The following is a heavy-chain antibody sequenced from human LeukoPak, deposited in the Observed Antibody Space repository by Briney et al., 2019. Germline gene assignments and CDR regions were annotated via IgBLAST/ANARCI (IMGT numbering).Heavy chain of an antibody. Sequence: SETLSLTCTVSGSGYSISGGFYWGWIRQPPGKGLEWIGSIYHSGSTYYNPSLKSPATISVDTSKNQFSLKLKFVTAADTAVYYCAGQFDSSGSYFYWGQGTLVTVSS. CDR3: AGQFDSSGSYFY. J-gene: IGHJ4*02. V-gene: IGHV4-38-2*02. D-gene: IGHD3-22*01. CDR1: GSGYSISGGFY. CDR2: IYHSGST.